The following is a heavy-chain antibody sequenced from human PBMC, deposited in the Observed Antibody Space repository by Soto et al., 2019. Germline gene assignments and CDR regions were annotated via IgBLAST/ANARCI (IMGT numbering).Heavy chain of an antibody. D-gene: IGHD2-15*01. J-gene: IGHJ6*03. CDR1: GFRLSDSA. Sequence: EVQLLESGGGLVQPGGSLRLSCAASGFRLSDSAVSWVRQAQGKGLEWVSSLTVTGASAFYSDSVKGRFTISRDISKSTLYLQMNSLRAEDTAVYYCAKNGCSYPACYPYYYYVDVWGRGTTVTVSS. CDR3: AKNGCSYPACYPYYYYVDV. V-gene: IGHV3-23*01. CDR2: LTVTGASA.